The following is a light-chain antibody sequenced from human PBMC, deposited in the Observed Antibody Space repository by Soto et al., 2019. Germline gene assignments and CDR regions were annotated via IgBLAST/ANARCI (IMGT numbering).Light chain of an antibody. V-gene: IGLV2-14*03. CDR1: SSDVGAYDF. J-gene: IGLJ1*01. Sequence: QSVLTQPASVSGPPGQSIAISCTGTSSDVGAYDFVSWYQQHPDKAPKLLIYEVSNRSSGVSDRFSGSKSVNTATLTISGLQAEDEADYYCSSHTTSNTRVFGTGTKVTVL. CDR2: EVS. CDR3: SSHTTSNTRV.